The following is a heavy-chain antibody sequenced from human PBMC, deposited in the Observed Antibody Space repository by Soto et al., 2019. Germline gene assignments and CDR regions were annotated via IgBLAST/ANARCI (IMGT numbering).Heavy chain of an antibody. CDR2: ISSSSSTI. V-gene: IGHV3-48*02. Sequence: GGSLRLSCAASRFIFSNSWMNWVRQAPGKGLEWVPYISSSSSTIYYADSVKGRFTISRDNAKNSLYLQMNSLRDEDTAVYYCAREWNPLNWFDPWGQGTLVTVSS. CDR1: RFIFSNSW. CDR3: AREWNPLNWFDP. D-gene: IGHD1-1*01. J-gene: IGHJ5*02.